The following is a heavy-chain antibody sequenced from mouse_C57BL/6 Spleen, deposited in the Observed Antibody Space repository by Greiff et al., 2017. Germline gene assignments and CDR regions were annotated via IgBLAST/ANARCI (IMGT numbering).Heavy chain of an antibody. CDR3: AAAPQALY. CDR1: GYTFTSYW. CDR2: IDPSDSYT. V-gene: IGHV1-50*01. D-gene: IGHD3-2*02. J-gene: IGHJ2*01. Sequence: QVQLQQPGAELVKPGASVKLSCKASGYTFTSYWMQLVKQRPGQGLEWIGEIDPSDSYTNYNQKFKGKATLTVDTSSSTAYMQLSSLTSEDSAVYYCAAAPQALYWGQGTTLTVSS.